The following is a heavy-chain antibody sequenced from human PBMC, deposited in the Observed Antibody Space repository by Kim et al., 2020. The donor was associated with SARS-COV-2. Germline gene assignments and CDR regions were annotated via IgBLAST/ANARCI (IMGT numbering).Heavy chain of an antibody. Sequence: SETLSLTCSVSGASISSHYWTWIRQPPGKGLEWIGLFSNTGNTNYNPSLKSRVTISIDTSKKEGSLKLSSVTAADTAVYFCARIFRAWYAVDVWGQGTTVTVSS. V-gene: IGHV4-59*11. CDR1: GASISSHY. D-gene: IGHD3-9*01. CDR3: ARIFRAWYAVDV. CDR2: FSNTGNT. J-gene: IGHJ6*02.